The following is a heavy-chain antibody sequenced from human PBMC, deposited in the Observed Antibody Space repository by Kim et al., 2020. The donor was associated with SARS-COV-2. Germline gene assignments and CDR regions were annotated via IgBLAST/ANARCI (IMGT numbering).Heavy chain of an antibody. CDR2: ISGSGGST. D-gene: IGHD7-27*01. Sequence: GGSLRLSCAASGFTFSSYAMSWVRQAPGKGLEWVSAISGSGGSTYYADSVKGRFTISRDNSKNTLYLQMNSLRAEDTAVYYCAKGSGDPRRSLYYFDYWGQGTLVTVSS. V-gene: IGHV3-23*01. CDR3: AKGSGDPRRSLYYFDY. J-gene: IGHJ4*02. CDR1: GFTFSSYA.